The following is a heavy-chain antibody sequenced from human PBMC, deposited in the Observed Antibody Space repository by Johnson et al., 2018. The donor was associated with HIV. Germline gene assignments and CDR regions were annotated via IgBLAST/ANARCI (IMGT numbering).Heavy chain of an antibody. D-gene: IGHD4-23*01. V-gene: IGHV3-33*01. J-gene: IGHJ3*02. CDR3: ASPGTVVTGLAFDI. CDR2: IWYDGSNK. Sequence: QMLLVESGGGVVQPGRSLRLSCAASGFTFSSYGMHWVRQAPGKGLESVAVIWYDGSNKYYEDSVRGRFTISRDNSKNTLYLQMNSLRAEDTAVYYCASPGTVVTGLAFDIWGQGTMVTVSS. CDR1: GFTFSSYG.